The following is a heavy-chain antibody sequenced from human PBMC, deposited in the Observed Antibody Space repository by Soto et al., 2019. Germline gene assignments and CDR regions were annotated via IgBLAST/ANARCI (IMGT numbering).Heavy chain of an antibody. D-gene: IGHD2-2*01. CDR2: IVVGSGNT. Sequence: SVTRSCKASGFTFTSSAVQWVRQARGQRLEWIGWIVVGSGNTNYAQKFQERVTITRDMSTSTAYMELSSLRSEDTAVYYCAAGYCSSTSCPHRGWFDPWGQGTLGTVSS. CDR1: GFTFTSSA. CDR3: AAGYCSSTSCPHRGWFDP. V-gene: IGHV1-58*01. J-gene: IGHJ5*02.